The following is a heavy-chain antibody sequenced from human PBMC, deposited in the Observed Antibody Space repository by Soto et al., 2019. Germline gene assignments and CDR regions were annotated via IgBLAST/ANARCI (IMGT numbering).Heavy chain of an antibody. CDR1: GYTFTSYG. Sequence: ASVKVSCKASGYTFTSYGISWVRQAPGQGLEWMGWISAYNGNTNYAQKLQGRVTMTTDTSTSTAYMELRSLRPDDTAVYYCARDLDRGEDFWSGYYFRGRGTYYYYGMDVWGQGTTVTV. CDR3: ARDLDRGEDFWSGYYFRGRGTYYYYGMDV. CDR2: ISAYNGNT. V-gene: IGHV1-18*01. J-gene: IGHJ6*02. D-gene: IGHD3-3*01.